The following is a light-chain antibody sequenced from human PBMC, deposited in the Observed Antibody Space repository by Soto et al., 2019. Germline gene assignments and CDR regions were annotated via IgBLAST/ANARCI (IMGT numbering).Light chain of an antibody. CDR1: SSDVGGYNY. CDR3: SSYTISSTWV. CDR2: EVS. V-gene: IGLV2-14*01. J-gene: IGLJ3*02. Sequence: QSALTQPASVSGSPGQSITISCTGTSSDVGGYNYVSWYQQHPGKAPKLMIYEVSNRPSGVSNRFSGSKSGNTASLTISVLQAEDEADYYCSSYTISSTWVFGGGTQLTVL.